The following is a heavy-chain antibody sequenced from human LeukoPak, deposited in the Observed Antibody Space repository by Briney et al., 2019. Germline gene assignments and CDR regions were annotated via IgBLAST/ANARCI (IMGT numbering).Heavy chain of an antibody. V-gene: IGHV3-23*01. CDR1: GFTFSSYA. CDR3: VPRKEWSCYMDV. Sequence: GGSLRLSCAASGFTFSSYAMSWVRQAPGKGLEWVSSISGSGGNTYYADSVKGRSPISRNNSKNTLYLQMNSLRAEDPAVYYCVPRKEWSCYMDVWGKGTTVTVSS. CDR2: ISGSGGNT. D-gene: IGHD3-3*01. J-gene: IGHJ6*03.